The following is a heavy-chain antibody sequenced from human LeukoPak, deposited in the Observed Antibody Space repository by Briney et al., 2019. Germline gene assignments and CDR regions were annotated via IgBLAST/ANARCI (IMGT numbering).Heavy chain of an antibody. V-gene: IGHV3-23*01. CDR3: AKEYSDILTGYPDS. Sequence: GGSLRLSCVASGLTFGNYGMNWVRXAPGKXLEWVSSIGGGGYTTYYADSVRGRFTISRDNYKNTLYLQMNSLRAEEMAVYYCAKEYSDILTGYPDSWGPGTLVTVSS. CDR2: IGGGGYTT. J-gene: IGHJ4*02. D-gene: IGHD3-9*01. CDR1: GLTFGNYG.